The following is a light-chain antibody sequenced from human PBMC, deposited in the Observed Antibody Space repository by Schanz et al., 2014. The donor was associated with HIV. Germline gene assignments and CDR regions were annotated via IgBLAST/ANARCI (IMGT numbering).Light chain of an antibody. CDR2: DVS. Sequence: QSALTQPASVSGSPGQSITVSCTGTSSDVGSYIYVSWYQQHPGKAPKLMIYDVSNRPSGVSNRFSGSKSGNTASLTISGLQAEDEAVYYCSSYTSSSPVVFGGGTQLTVL. CDR3: SSYTSSSPVV. CDR1: SSDVGSYIY. V-gene: IGLV2-14*03. J-gene: IGLJ2*01.